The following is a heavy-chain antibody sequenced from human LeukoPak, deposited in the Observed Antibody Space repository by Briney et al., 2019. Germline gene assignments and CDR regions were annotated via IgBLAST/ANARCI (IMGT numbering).Heavy chain of an antibody. Sequence: GGSLRLSCTASGLTFSTYWIRWVRQAPGKGLVWVSQIKFDGSLASYADSVKGRFTISRDNPKNTLYLQMTSLGIDDTAVYYCVTGHYDSRMYFDLWGRGTLVTVSS. CDR2: IKFDGSLA. CDR3: VTGHYDSRMYFDL. V-gene: IGHV3-74*01. J-gene: IGHJ2*01. D-gene: IGHD3-16*01. CDR1: GLTFSTYW.